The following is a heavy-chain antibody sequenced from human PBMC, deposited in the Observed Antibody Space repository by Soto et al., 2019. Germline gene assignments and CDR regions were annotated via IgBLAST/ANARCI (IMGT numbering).Heavy chain of an antibody. D-gene: IGHD6-19*01. Sequence: SETLSLTCAVYGGSFSGYYWSWIRQPPGKGLEWIGEINHSGSTNYNPSLKSRVTISVDTSKNQFSLKLSSVTAADTAVYYCASFGYSSGWYYFDYWGQGTLVTVSS. V-gene: IGHV4-34*01. CDR1: GGSFSGYY. CDR3: ASFGYSSGWYYFDY. J-gene: IGHJ4*02. CDR2: INHSGST.